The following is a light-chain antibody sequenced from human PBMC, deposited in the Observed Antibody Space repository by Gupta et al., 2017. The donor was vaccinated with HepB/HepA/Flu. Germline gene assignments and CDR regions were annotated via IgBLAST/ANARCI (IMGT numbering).Light chain of an antibody. CDR1: QSVLYSSNNKNY. J-gene: IGKJ2*04. Sequence: DIVITQSPASLAVSLGGRATINCMSSQSVLYSSNNKNYLAWYQQKPGQPPKLLIYWASTRESGVPDRFSGSGSGTDFTLTISSLQAEDVAVYYCQPYYSTLMCSFGQGTKLEIK. V-gene: IGKV4-1*01. CDR2: WAS. CDR3: QPYYSTLMCS.